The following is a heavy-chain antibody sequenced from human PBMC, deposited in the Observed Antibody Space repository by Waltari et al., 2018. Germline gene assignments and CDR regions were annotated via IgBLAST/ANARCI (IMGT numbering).Heavy chain of an antibody. CDR2: ISWNSGNI. V-gene: IGHV3-9*01. Sequence: EVQLVESGGGLVQPGRSLRLSFAASGFTFDDYAMHWVRQAPGKGLEWVSGISWNSGNIGYADSVKGRFTISRDNAKNSLYLQMNSLRTGDTALYYCAKGHSGSYGLDSWGQGTLVTVSP. CDR1: GFTFDDYA. J-gene: IGHJ4*02. CDR3: AKGHSGSYGLDS. D-gene: IGHD1-26*01.